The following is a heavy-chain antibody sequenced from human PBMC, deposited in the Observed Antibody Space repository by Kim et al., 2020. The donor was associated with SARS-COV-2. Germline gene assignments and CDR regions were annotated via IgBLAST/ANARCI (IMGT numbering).Heavy chain of an antibody. CDR3: ARGWVTMVRGVRWFDP. CDR1: GGSFSGYY. CDR2: INHSGST. J-gene: IGHJ5*02. Sequence: SETLSLTCAVYGGSFSGYYWSWIRQPPGKGLEWIGEINHSGSTNYNPSLKSRVTISVDTSKNQFSLKLSSVTAADTAVYYCARGWVTMVRGVRWFDPWGQGTLVTVSS. D-gene: IGHD3-10*01. V-gene: IGHV4-34*01.